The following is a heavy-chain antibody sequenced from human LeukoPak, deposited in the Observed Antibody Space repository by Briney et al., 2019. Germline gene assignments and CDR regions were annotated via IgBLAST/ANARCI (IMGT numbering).Heavy chain of an antibody. Sequence: ASVKVSCKASGYTFTSYDINWVRQATGQGLEWMGWMNPNSGNTGYAQKFQGRVTMTRNTSISPAYMELSSLRSEDTAVYYCARARPIQLWLLGWFDPWGQGTLVTVSS. J-gene: IGHJ5*02. CDR2: MNPNSGNT. D-gene: IGHD5-18*01. CDR1: GYTFTSYD. V-gene: IGHV1-8*01. CDR3: ARARPIQLWLLGWFDP.